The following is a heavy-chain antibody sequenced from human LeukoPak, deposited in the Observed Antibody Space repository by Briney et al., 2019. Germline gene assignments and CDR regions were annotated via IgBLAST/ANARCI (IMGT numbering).Heavy chain of an antibody. CDR2: INHSGST. CDR3: ARGKRGQRMIAARQNVGGNWFDP. J-gene: IGHJ5*02. D-gene: IGHD6-6*01. CDR1: GGSFSGYY. Sequence: PSETLSLTCAVYGGSFSGYYWSWIRQPPGKGLEWIGEINHSGSTNYNPSLKSRVTISVDTSKNQFSLKLSSVTAADTAVYYCARGKRGQRMIAARQNVGGNWFDPWGQGTLVTVSS. V-gene: IGHV4-34*01.